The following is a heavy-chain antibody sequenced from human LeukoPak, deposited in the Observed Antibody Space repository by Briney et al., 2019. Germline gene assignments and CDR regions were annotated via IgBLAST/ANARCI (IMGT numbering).Heavy chain of an antibody. CDR3: AKDSDGSGSYSS. D-gene: IGHD3-10*01. J-gene: IGHJ4*02. V-gene: IGHV3-23*01. Sequence: GGSLRLSCAASGFTFSSYAMSWVRQAPGRGLEWVSAISGSGGSTYYADSVKGRFTISRDNSKNTLYLQMNSLRAEDTAVYYCAKDSDGSGSYSSWGQGTLVTVSS. CDR2: ISGSGGST. CDR1: GFTFSSYA.